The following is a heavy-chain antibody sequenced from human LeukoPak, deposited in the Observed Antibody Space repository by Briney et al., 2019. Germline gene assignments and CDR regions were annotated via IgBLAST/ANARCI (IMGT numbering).Heavy chain of an antibody. CDR1: GYTFTSYG. Sequence: GASVKVSCKASGYTFTSYGISWVRQAPGQGLEWMGWISAYNGNTNYAQKLQGRVTMTTDTSTSTAYMELRSLRSDDTAVYYCARVRGVSERQSGYNWFDPWGQGTLVTVSS. J-gene: IGHJ5*02. D-gene: IGHD6-13*01. V-gene: IGHV1-18*01. CDR2: ISAYNGNT. CDR3: ARVRGVSERQSGYNWFDP.